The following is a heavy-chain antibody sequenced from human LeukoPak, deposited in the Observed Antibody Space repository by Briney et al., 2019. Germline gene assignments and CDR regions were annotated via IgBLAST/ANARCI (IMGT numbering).Heavy chain of an antibody. V-gene: IGHV3-21*01. CDR2: ISSSSSYI. D-gene: IGHD3-10*01. Sequence: GGSLRLSCAASGFTFSSYSMNWVRQAPGKGLEWVSSISSSSSYIYYADSVKGRFTISSDNAKNSMYLQMNSLRAEDTAVYYCASGITMVRGPSGDYWGQGTLVTVSS. J-gene: IGHJ4*02. CDR1: GFTFSSYS. CDR3: ASGITMVRGPSGDY.